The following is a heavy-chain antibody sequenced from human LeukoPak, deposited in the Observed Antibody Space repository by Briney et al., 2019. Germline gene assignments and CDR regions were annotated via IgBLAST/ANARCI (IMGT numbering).Heavy chain of an antibody. CDR1: VFTFSDDY. V-gene: IGHV3-11*01. CDR3: ARDRSGGAYYSDSSGYSL. J-gene: IGHJ4*02. CDR2: ISGSGDII. D-gene: IGHD3-22*01. Sequence: PGGYLRLSCVASVFTFSDDYMNWIRQAPGKGLEWVSYISGSGDIIYYADSVMGRFTVSRDNAKNSLYLQMISLTAEDTAVYYSARDRSGGAYYSDSSGYSLWGQGTLVTVSS.